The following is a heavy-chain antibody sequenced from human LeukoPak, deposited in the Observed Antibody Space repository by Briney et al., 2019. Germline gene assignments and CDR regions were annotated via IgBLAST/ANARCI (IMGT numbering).Heavy chain of an antibody. Sequence: ASVKVSCKASGYTFTGYYMHWVRQAPGQGLEWMGWINPNSGGTNYAQKFQGRVTMTRDTSISTAYMELSRLRSDDTAVYYCARGLIAARPSYTPTPLHAFDIWGQGTMVTVSS. CDR3: ARGLIAARPSYTPTPLHAFDI. CDR2: INPNSGGT. V-gene: IGHV1-2*02. CDR1: GYTFTGYY. D-gene: IGHD6-6*01. J-gene: IGHJ3*02.